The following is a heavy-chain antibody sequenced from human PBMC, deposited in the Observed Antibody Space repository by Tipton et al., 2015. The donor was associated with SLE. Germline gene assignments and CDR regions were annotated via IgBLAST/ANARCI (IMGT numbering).Heavy chain of an antibody. CDR2: ISWNSDNM. J-gene: IGHJ3*02. V-gene: IGHV3-9*01. CDR3: AKDKDGGCAFDS. Sequence: SLRLSCAASGFNFDEFAMHWVRQGPGKGLEWVSGISWNSDNMVYADSVNGRFTISRDNAKNSLYLQMNSLIGEDTALYYCAKDKDGGCAFDSWGQGTYVTVSS. D-gene: IGHD4/OR15-4a*01. CDR1: GFNFDEFA.